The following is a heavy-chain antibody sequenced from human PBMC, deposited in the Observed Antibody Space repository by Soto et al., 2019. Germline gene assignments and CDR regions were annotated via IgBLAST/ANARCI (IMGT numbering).Heavy chain of an antibody. D-gene: IGHD3-10*01. CDR3: ARRWSTMVRGKSPWYFDX. CDR1: GGSISSISYY. V-gene: IGHV4-39*01. CDR2: IYYSGST. J-gene: IGHJ4*02. Sequence: SETLSLTCTVSGGSISSISYYWGWIRQPPGKGVELVGSIYYSGSTYYNPSLKSGVTISVDTSKNQFSLKLSSVTAADTAFYYCARRWSTMVRGKSPWYFDXWGQGTQVTVSX.